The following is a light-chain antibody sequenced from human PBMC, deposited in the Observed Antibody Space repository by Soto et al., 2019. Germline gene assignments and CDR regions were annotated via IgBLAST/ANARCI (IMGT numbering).Light chain of an antibody. J-gene: IGKJ1*01. Sequence: DIVLTQSPGTLSFSPGERATLSCRASQSVSSSNLAWYQQKPAQAPRLLIYAASRRAPGIPERFSGSGSGTDFTLTISRLEPEDFAVYYCQQYLTSPKTFGQGTKVDI. V-gene: IGKV3-20*01. CDR3: QQYLTSPKT. CDR1: QSVSSSN. CDR2: AAS.